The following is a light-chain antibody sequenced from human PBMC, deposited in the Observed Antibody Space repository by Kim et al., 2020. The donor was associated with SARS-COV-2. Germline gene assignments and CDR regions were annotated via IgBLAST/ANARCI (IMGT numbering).Light chain of an antibody. CDR1: QGISSY. J-gene: IGKJ1*01. Sequence: AIRITQSPSSLSASTGDRVTITCRASQGISSYLAWYQQKPGKAPKLLIYAASTLQSGVPSRFSGSGSGTDFTLTISCLQSEDFATYYCQQYYSYPGTFGQGTRWISN. CDR3: QQYYSYPGT. V-gene: IGKV1-8*01. CDR2: AAS.